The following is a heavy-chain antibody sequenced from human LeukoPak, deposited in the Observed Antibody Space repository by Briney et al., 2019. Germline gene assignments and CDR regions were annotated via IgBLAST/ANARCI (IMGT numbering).Heavy chain of an antibody. V-gene: IGHV4-34*01. CDR2: INHSGST. CDR3: ARDFIAARPFDY. Sequence: SETLSLTCAVYGGSSSGYYWSWIRQPPGKGLEWIGEINHSGSTNYNPSLKSRVTISVDTSKIQFSLKLSSVTAADTAVYYCARDFIAARPFDYWGQGTLVTVSS. D-gene: IGHD6-6*01. J-gene: IGHJ4*02. CDR1: GGSSSGYY.